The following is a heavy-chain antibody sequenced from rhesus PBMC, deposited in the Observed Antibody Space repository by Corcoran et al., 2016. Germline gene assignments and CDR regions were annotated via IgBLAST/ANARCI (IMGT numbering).Heavy chain of an antibody. CDR2: SNRGGGST. D-gene: IGHD4-29*01. CDR3: AKDQYGSNWHRFDV. Sequence: EVQLVETVGGLVQPGGSLNLSCASSVFPFSRSGLSWFRKAPGKGLEWDSASNRGGGSTYYADSVKGRFTISRDNSKNTLSLQMNSLRAEDTAVYYCAKDQYGSNWHRFDVWGPGVLVTVSS. J-gene: IGHJ5-1*01. CDR1: VFPFSRSG. V-gene: IGHV3S5*01.